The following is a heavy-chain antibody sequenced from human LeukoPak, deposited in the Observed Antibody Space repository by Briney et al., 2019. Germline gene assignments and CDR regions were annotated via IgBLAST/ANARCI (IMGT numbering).Heavy chain of an antibody. J-gene: IGHJ3*02. CDR1: GFTFSVYT. V-gene: IGHV3-30-3*01. D-gene: IGHD6-19*01. CDR3: ARALSSGWSHAFDI. CDR2: MSSDGSNK. Sequence: GGSLRLSCAASGFTFSVYTIHWVRQAPGKGLEWVTVMSSDGSNKYYADSVKGRFTISRDNSRNTMYLQMNSLRAEDTAVYYCARALSSGWSHAFDIWGQGTMVTVSS.